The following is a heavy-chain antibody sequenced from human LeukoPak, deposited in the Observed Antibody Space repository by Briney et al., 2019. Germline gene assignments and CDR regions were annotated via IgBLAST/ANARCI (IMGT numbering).Heavy chain of an antibody. V-gene: IGHV1-69*13. CDR1: GGTFISYA. Sequence: ASVKVSCKASGGTFISYAISWVRQAPGQGLEWMGGIIPIFGTANYAQKFQGRVTITADESTSTAYMELSGLRSEDTAVYYCASPTSAYYGSGYYFDYWGQGTLVTVSS. D-gene: IGHD3-10*01. CDR2: IIPIFGTA. J-gene: IGHJ4*02. CDR3: ASPTSAYYGSGYYFDY.